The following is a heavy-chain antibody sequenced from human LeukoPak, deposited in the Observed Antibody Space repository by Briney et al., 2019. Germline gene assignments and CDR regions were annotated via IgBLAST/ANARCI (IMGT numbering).Heavy chain of an antibody. CDR1: EFAFSTYN. CDR2: ISTGSSTT. CDR3: ARVESYYYGMDV. Sequence: GGSLRLSCAASEFAFSTYNMNWVRQAPGKGLEWVSYISTGSSTTYYADSVKGRFTISRDNAKNSLYLQMNSLRDEDTAVYYCARVESYYYGMDVWGQGTTVTVSS. J-gene: IGHJ6*02. V-gene: IGHV3-48*02.